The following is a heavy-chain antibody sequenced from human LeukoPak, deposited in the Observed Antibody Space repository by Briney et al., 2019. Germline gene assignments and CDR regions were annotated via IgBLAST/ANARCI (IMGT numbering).Heavy chain of an antibody. CDR3: AKARDFWSGYQDY. CDR2: ISGSGGST. V-gene: IGHV3-23*01. J-gene: IGHJ4*02. CDR1: GFTFSSYA. Sequence: GGSLRLSCAASGFTFSSYAMSWVRQAPGKGLEWVSAISGSGGSTNYADSVKGRFTISRDNSKNTLYLQMNSLRAEDTAVYYCAKARDFWSGYQDYWGQGALVTVSS. D-gene: IGHD3-3*01.